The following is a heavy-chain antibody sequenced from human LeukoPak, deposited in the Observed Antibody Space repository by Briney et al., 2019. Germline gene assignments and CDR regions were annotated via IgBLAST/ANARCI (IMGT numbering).Heavy chain of an antibody. J-gene: IGHJ6*04. D-gene: IGHD3-10*01. CDR2: VSYDGTET. V-gene: IGHV3-30*03. CDR3: ARSARGVIFDV. Sequence: GGSLRLSCAASGFTFSRYGIHWVRQAPGKGLEWVAVVSYDGTETKYADSVKGRLNLSRDNSKNTVYLQMNSLTFEDTAVYYCARSARGVIFDVWGKGTTVTVSS. CDR1: GFTFSRYG.